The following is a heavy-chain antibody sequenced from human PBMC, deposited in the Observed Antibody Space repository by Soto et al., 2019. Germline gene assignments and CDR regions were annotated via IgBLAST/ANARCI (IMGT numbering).Heavy chain of an antibody. J-gene: IGHJ4*02. D-gene: IGHD6-19*01. CDR1: GFTFSSYA. CDR3: AREAVAGPTHTDY. CDR2: ISYDGSNK. V-gene: IGHV3-30-3*01. Sequence: QVQLVESGGGVVQPGRSLRLSCAASGFTFSSYAMHWVRQAPGKGLERVAVISYDGSNKYYADSVKGRFTISRDNSKNALYLQMNGLRAEDTAVYYCAREAVAGPTHTDYGGQGTLVTFSS.